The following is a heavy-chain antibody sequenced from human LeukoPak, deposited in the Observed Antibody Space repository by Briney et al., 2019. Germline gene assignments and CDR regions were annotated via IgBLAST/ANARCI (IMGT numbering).Heavy chain of an antibody. V-gene: IGHV4-59*01. CDR3: AREGRYYYGSGSYYDY. J-gene: IGHJ4*02. CDR1: GESISGFY. Sequence: PSETLSLTCTVSGESISGFYWTWIRQPPGKGLEWIGYIYYSGSTNYNPSLKSRVTISVDTSKNQFSLKLSSVTAADTAVYYCAREGRYYYGSGSYYDYWGQGTLVTVSS. D-gene: IGHD3-10*01. CDR2: IYYSGST.